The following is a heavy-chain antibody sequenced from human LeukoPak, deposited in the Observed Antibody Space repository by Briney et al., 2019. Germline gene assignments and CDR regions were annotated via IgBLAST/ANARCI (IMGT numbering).Heavy chain of an antibody. CDR2: ISGSGGST. D-gene: IGHD3-10*01. V-gene: IGHV3-23*01. J-gene: IGHJ4*02. CDR3: AKASGRWFGELFLDY. Sequence: GGSLRLSCAASGFTFSSYSMNWVRQAPGKGLEWVSAISGSGGSTYYADPVKGRFTISRDNSKNTLYLQMNSLRAEDTAVYYCAKASGRWFGELFLDYWGQGTLVTVSS. CDR1: GFTFSSYS.